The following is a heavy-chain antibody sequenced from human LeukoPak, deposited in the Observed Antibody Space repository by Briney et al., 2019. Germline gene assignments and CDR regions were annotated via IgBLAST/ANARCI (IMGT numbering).Heavy chain of an antibody. V-gene: IGHV1-24*01. D-gene: IGHD3-3*01. J-gene: IGHJ4*02. CDR2: FDPEDGET. Sequence: ASVTVSCKVSGYTLTELSMHWVRQAPGKGLEWMGGFDPEDGETIYAQKFQGRVTMTEDTSADTAYMELSSLRSEDTAVYYCATDVRFLEWLTRYWGQGTLVTVSS. CDR1: GYTLTELS. CDR3: ATDVRFLEWLTRY.